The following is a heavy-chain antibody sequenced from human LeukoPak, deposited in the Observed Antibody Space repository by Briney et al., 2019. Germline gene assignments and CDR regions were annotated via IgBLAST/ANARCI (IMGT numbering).Heavy chain of an antibody. V-gene: IGHV4-30-4*08. J-gene: IGHJ4*02. D-gene: IGHD2-15*01. Sequence: PSETLSLTCTVSGGSISSGDYYWNWFRQPPGKGLEWIGYIYYGGSTYCNPSLKSRVTVSVDTSKNQFSLKLSSVTAADTAVYYCARAPYCSGGSCYFDYWGQGTLVTVSS. CDR1: GGSISSGDYY. CDR3: ARAPYCSGGSCYFDY. CDR2: IYYGGST.